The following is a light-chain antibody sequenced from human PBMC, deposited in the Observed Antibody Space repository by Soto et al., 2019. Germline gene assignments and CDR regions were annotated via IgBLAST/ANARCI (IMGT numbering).Light chain of an antibody. CDR1: SSDVGGYNY. CDR3: SSYAGSNHWV. CDR2: EVT. V-gene: IGLV2-8*01. Sequence: QSVLTQPPSASGSPGQSGTISCTGTSSDVGGYNYVSWYQQHPGNAPKLMIYEVTKRPSGVPDRFSGSKSGNTASLTVSGLQAEDEGDYYCSSYAGSNHWVFGGGTKLPVL. J-gene: IGLJ3*02.